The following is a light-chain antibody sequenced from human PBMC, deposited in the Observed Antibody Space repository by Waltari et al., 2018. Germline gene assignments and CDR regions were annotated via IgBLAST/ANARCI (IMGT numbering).Light chain of an antibody. CDR1: QGISTA. Sequence: DIQLTQSPSFLSASVGDRVTITCRASQGISTALAWYQQKPGKAPKLLIYAASTLQSGVPSRFSGSGSGTEFTLTISSLQPEDFATYYCQHLNSYPITFGQGTRLDIK. V-gene: IGKV1-9*01. CDR3: QHLNSYPIT. CDR2: AAS. J-gene: IGKJ5*01.